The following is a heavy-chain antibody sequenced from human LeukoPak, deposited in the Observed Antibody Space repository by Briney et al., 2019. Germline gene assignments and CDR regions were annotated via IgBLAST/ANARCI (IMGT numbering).Heavy chain of an antibody. CDR3: ARGPYYGSGSFYLNH. CDR1: GYSFTSYW. J-gene: IGHJ5*02. CDR2: IYPDDSDT. V-gene: IGHV5-51*01. Sequence: GESLKISCKGSGYSFTSYWIGWVRQMPGKGLEWMGVIYPDDSDTRYSPSFQGQVTISADTSTSTAYLQWSSLKASDTAIYYCARGPYYGSGSFYLNHWGQGTLVTVSS. D-gene: IGHD3-10*01.